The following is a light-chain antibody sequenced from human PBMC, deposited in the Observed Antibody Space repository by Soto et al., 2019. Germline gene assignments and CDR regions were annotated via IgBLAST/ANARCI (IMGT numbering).Light chain of an antibody. Sequence: EIVLTQSPATLSLSPGERATLSCRASQSVSSYLAWYQQKPGQAPRLLIYDASNRATGIPARFSGSGSGTDFPLTLSSLEPEDFAVYYCQQRSNWPSVTFGPGNKVDIK. CDR1: QSVSSY. CDR3: QQRSNWPSVT. V-gene: IGKV3-11*01. J-gene: IGKJ3*01. CDR2: DAS.